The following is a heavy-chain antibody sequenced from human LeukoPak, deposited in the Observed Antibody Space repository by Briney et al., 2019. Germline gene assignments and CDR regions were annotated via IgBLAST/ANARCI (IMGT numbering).Heavy chain of an antibody. Sequence: PGGSLRLSCAASGFTFSTYAMHWVRQAPGKGLEWVAVISYDGSNTYYADSVQGRFTISRDNSKNTLYLQMNSLRAEDTAVYYCAKDLGGGSGCYDLWGRGTLVTVSS. V-gene: IGHV3-30-3*02. CDR3: AKDLGGGSGCYDL. CDR1: GFTFSTYA. D-gene: IGHD6-19*01. J-gene: IGHJ2*01. CDR2: ISYDGSNT.